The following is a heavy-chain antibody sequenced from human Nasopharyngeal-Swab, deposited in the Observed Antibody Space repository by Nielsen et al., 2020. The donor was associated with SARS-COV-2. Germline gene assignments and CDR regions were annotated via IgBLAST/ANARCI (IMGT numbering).Heavy chain of an antibody. CDR3: AKDRDSGDDSDDYYHYYGMDV. CDR1: GFTFSSYG. J-gene: IGHJ6*02. V-gene: IGHV3-23*01. D-gene: IGHD5-12*01. CDR2: ISGSDYST. Sequence: SCAASGFTFSSYGMNWVRQAPGKGLEWVSVISGSDYSTKYADSVKGRFTISRGNSKNTVNLQMNSLRAEDTAIYYCAKDRDSGDDSDDYYHYYGMDVWGQGTTVTVSS.